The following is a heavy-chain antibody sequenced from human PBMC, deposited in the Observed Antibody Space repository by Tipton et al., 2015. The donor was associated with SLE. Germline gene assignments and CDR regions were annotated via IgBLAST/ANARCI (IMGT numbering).Heavy chain of an antibody. CDR1: GGSFSGYY. V-gene: IGHV4-34*01. CDR3: ASTNWNFDY. CDR2: INHSGST. D-gene: IGHD1-1*01. J-gene: IGHJ4*02. Sequence: TLSLTCAVYGGSFSGYYWSWIRQPPGKGLEWIGVINHSGSTNYNPSLKSRVTISVDTSRNQFSLKLSSVTAADTAVYYCASTNWNFDYWGQGTLVTVSS.